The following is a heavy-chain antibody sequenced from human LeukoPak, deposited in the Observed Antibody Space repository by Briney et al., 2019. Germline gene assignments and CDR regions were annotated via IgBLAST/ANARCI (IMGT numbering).Heavy chain of an antibody. CDR1: GGTFSSYA. CDR2: IIPIFGTA. Sequence: SSVKVSCKASGGTFSSYAISWVRQAPGQGLEWMGRIIPIFGTANYAQEFQGRVTITTDESTSTAYMELGSLRSEDTAVYYCARDTSYSPGGYWGQGTLVTVSS. D-gene: IGHD1-26*01. CDR3: ARDTSYSPGGY. J-gene: IGHJ4*02. V-gene: IGHV1-69*05.